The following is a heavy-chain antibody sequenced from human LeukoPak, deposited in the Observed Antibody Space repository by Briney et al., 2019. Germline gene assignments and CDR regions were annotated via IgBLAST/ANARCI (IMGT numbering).Heavy chain of an antibody. CDR3: AKVRTEIDDNAFDM. D-gene: IGHD3-9*01. V-gene: IGHV3-30*02. J-gene: IGHJ3*02. Sequence: PGGSLRLSCAASGFTFSTYSMHWVRQAPGKGLERVAFIRYDGSLKHYADSVKGRFTISRDNSKNTLYLQMDSLRADDTAVFYCAKVRTEIDDNAFDMWGHGSMVTVSS. CDR2: IRYDGSLK. CDR1: GFTFSTYS.